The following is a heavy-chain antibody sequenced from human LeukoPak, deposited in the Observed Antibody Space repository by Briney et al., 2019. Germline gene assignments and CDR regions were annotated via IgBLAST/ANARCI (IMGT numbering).Heavy chain of an antibody. CDR2: VSYDGSNK. V-gene: IGHV3-30*18. J-gene: IGHJ4*02. D-gene: IGHD6-19*01. Sequence: PGGSLRLSCAASGFTFSSYGMHWARQAPGKGLEWVAVVSYDGSNKYYADSVKGRFTISRDNSKNTLYLQMNSLRAEDTAVYYCAKSRRRQWLVPIDYWGQGTLVTVSS. CDR1: GFTFSSYG. CDR3: AKSRRRQWLVPIDY.